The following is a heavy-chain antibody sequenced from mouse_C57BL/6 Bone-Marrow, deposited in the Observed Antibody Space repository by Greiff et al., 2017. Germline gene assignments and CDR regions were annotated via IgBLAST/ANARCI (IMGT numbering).Heavy chain of an antibody. Sequence: EVQLQQSGPELVKPGASVKISCEASGYSFTDYNMNWVQQSPGKSLEWIVVINPNYGNTGYNQKFKGKGTLTVDRSSNTDNMQLNSLTSEDSAFYYCARGVLGRTGGDWGKGTTLTVSS. CDR1: GYSFTDYN. CDR2: INPNYGNT. J-gene: IGHJ2*01. CDR3: ARGVLGRTGGD. D-gene: IGHD4-1*01. V-gene: IGHV1-39*01.